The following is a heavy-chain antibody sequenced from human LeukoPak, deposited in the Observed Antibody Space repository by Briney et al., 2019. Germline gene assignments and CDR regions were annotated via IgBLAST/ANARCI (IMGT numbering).Heavy chain of an antibody. V-gene: IGHV3-23*01. CDR2: ISGSGGST. CDR1: GFTFSSYA. J-gene: IGHJ4*02. CDR3: AKFLPTHIVVANYYFDY. Sequence: GGSLRLSCAASGFTFSSYAMSWVRQAPGKGLEWVSAISGSGGSTYYADSVKGRFTISRDNSKNTLYLQVNSLRAEDTAIYYCAKFLPTHIVVANYYFDYWGQGTLVTVSS. D-gene: IGHD2-21*01.